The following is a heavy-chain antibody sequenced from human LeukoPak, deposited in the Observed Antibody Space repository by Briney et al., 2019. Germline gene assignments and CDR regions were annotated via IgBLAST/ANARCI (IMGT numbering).Heavy chain of an antibody. J-gene: IGHJ4*02. D-gene: IGHD3-3*01. CDR1: GYTFTCYY. V-gene: IGHV1-18*04. CDR2: ISAYNGNT. Sequence: ASLKVSCKAYGYTFTCYYIHWVRQAPGQGLEWMGWISAYNGNTNYAQKLQGRVTMTTDTSTSTAYMELRSLRSDDTAVYYCARDSDDFWSGYIDYWGQGTLVTVSS. CDR3: ARDSDDFWSGYIDY.